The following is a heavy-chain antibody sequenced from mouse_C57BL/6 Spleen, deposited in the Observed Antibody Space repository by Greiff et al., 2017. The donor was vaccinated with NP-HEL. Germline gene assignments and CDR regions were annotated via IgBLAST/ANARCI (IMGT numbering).Heavy chain of an antibody. Sequence: EVMLVESGGGLVQSGRSLRLSCATSGFTFSDFYMEWVRQAPGKGLEWIAASRNKANDYTTEYSASVKGRFIVSRDTSQSILYLQMNALRAEDTAIYYCARDSFGGFAYWGQGTLVTVSA. D-gene: IGHD3-1*01. CDR2: SRNKANDYTT. CDR1: GFTFSDFY. CDR3: ARDSFGGFAY. J-gene: IGHJ3*01. V-gene: IGHV7-1*01.